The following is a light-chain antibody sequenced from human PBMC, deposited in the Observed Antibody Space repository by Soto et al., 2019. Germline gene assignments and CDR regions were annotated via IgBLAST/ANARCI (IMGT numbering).Light chain of an antibody. CDR1: QSVLHSSNNMNY. V-gene: IGKV4-1*01. Sequence: DIVMTQSPDSLAVSLGERATINCKSSQSVLHSSNNMNYLTWYQHKPGQPPKVLIYWASTRESGVPDRFSGSGSGKDFTLTISSLQAEDVAVYYCQQYHSAPLTFGGGTKVEI. CDR2: WAS. CDR3: QQYHSAPLT. J-gene: IGKJ4*01.